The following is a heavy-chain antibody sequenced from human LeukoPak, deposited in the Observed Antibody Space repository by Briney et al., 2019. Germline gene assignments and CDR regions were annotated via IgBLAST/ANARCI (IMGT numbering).Heavy chain of an antibody. J-gene: IGHJ6*02. CDR1: GFTFSSYA. V-gene: IGHV3-23*01. Sequence: GWSLRLSCAASGFTFSSYAMSWVRQAPGKGLEWVAAICGSGGSTYYADSVKGRFTISRDNSKNTLYLQMNSLRAEDTAVYYCAKTIRYCSGGSCYHLWYYYYGMDVWGQGTTVTVSS. D-gene: IGHD2-15*01. CDR3: AKTIRYCSGGSCYHLWYYYYGMDV. CDR2: ICGSGGST.